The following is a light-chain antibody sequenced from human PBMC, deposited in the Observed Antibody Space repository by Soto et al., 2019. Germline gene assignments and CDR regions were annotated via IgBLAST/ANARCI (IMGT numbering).Light chain of an antibody. V-gene: IGKV1-39*01. CDR2: AAS. J-gene: IGKJ2*01. CDR3: QQSHSTPYT. CDR1: QSINNY. Sequence: DIQMTQSPLSLSAFVGDRVTITCRASQSINNYLNWYQQKPGKPPNLLIYAASSLQSGVPSRFSCSGSGTDFTLTISSLQLEDFATYFCQQSHSTPYTFGQGTKLEIK.